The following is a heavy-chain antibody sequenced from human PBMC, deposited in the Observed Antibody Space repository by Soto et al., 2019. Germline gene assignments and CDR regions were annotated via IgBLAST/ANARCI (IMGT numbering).Heavy chain of an antibody. CDR2: ISSNGGST. V-gene: IGHV3-64*01. CDR3: ARDGLRNSDFDI. Sequence: GGSLRLSCAASGFTFSSYAMHWVRQAPGKGLEYVSAISSNGGSTHYANSVKGRLTISRDNSKNTLYLQMGSLRAEDMAVYYYARDGLRNSDFDIWGQGTMVTVS. J-gene: IGHJ3*02. CDR1: GFTFSSYA. D-gene: IGHD4-17*01.